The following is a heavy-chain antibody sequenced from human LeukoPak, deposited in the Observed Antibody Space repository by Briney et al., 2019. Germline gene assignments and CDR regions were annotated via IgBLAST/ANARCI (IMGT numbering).Heavy chain of an antibody. V-gene: IGHV1-69*04. CDR3: ARRPLRPAAIHYYYYGMDV. CDR1: GGTFSSYA. D-gene: IGHD2-2*02. Sequence: GSSVKVSCKASGGTFSSYAISWVRQAPGQGLEWMGRIIPILGIANYAQKFQGRVTITADKSTSTAYMELSSLRSEDTAVYYCARRPLRPAAIHYYYYGMDVWGQGTTVTVSS. J-gene: IGHJ6*02. CDR2: IIPILGIA.